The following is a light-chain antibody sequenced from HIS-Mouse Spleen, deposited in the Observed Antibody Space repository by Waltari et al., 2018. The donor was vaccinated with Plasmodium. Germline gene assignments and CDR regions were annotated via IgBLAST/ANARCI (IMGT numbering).Light chain of an antibody. J-gene: IGKJ1*01. CDR1: QSVSSN. Sequence: EIVMTQSPATLSVSPGERATLSCRDSQSVSSNLAWYQQKPGQAPRLLIYGASTRATGIPARFSGSGSGTEFTLTISSMQSEDFAVYYCQQYNNWPRGTFGQGTKVEIK. V-gene: IGKV3-15*01. CDR2: GAS. CDR3: QQYNNWPRGT.